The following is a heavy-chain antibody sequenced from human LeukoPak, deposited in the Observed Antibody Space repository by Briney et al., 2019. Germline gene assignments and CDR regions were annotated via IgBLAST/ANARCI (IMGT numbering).Heavy chain of an antibody. Sequence: GGSLRLSCAASGFTFDDYAMHWVRQAPGKGLEWVSGISWNSGSIGYADSVKGRFTISRDNAKNSLYLQMNSLRAEDTALYYCAKGAYGSGSYMDYWGQGTLVTVSS. CDR3: AKGAYGSGSYMDY. CDR2: ISWNSGSI. CDR1: GFTFDDYA. J-gene: IGHJ4*02. V-gene: IGHV3-9*01. D-gene: IGHD3-10*01.